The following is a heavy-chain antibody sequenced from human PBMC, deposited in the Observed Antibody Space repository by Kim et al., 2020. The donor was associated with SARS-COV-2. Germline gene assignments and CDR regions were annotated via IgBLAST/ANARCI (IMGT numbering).Heavy chain of an antibody. D-gene: IGHD2-15*01. J-gene: IGHJ6*03. V-gene: IGHV1-69*13. CDR1: GGTFSSYA. Sequence: SVKVSCKASGGTFSSYAISWVRQAPGQGLEWMGGIIPIFGTANYAQKFQGRVTITADESTSTAYMELSSLRSEDTAVYYCAFTPCSGGSCWVDNYYYYYMDVWGKGTTVTVSS. CDR2: IIPIFGTA. CDR3: AFTPCSGGSCWVDNYYYYYMDV.